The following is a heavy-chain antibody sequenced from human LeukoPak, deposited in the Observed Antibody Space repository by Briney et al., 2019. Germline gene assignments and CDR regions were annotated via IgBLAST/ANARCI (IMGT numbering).Heavy chain of an antibody. V-gene: IGHV3-23*01. CDR1: GFTFSSYA. CDR2: ITRSGDST. Sequence: GGSLRLSCAASGFTFSSYAMTWVRQAPGKGLQWVSAITRSGDSTYYAVSVKGRFTISRDNSKNTLHLQMNSLRAEDTAVYYCARGITAMVTDYWGQGTLVTVSS. J-gene: IGHJ4*02. D-gene: IGHD5-18*01. CDR3: ARGITAMVTDY.